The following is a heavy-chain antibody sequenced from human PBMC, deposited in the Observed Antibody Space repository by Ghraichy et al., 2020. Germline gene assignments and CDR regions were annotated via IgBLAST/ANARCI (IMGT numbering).Heavy chain of an antibody. CDR3: TRSRAGSPLGPVDP. V-gene: IGHV4-31*03. CDR1: GGSISRGGNF. D-gene: IGHD3-16*01. Sequence: SETLSLTCTVSGGSISRGGNFWNWIRQHPGRGLEWIGYIFYTGSTYYNPSLRSRLSMSVDTSKNQFSLRLRSVTAADTAVYYCTRSRAGSPLGPVDPWGQGTLVTVSS. J-gene: IGHJ5*02. CDR2: IFYTGST.